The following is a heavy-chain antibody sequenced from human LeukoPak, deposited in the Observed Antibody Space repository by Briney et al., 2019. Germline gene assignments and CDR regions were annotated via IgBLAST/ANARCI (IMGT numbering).Heavy chain of an antibody. CDR2: ISASGGST. J-gene: IGHJ4*02. Sequence: GGSLRLSCAASGFTFSSYAMSWVRQAPGKGLEWVSGISASGGSTYYADSMKGRFTISRDNAKNTLYLQMSSLRAEDTAIYYCANTNSYWGQGTLVTVSS. D-gene: IGHD2/OR15-2a*01. V-gene: IGHV3-23*01. CDR3: ANTNSY. CDR1: GFTFSSYA.